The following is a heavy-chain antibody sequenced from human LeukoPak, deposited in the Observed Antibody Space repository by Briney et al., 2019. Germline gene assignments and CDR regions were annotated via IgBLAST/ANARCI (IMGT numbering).Heavy chain of an antibody. CDR2: ISAYNGNT. CDR3: ARVPTRGGSCYSGDY. Sequence: ASVKVSCKASGYTFTSYGISWVRQAPGQGLEWMGWISAYNGNTNYAQKLQGRVTMTTDTSTSTAYMELRSLRSDDTAVYYCARVPTRGGSCYSGDYWGQGTLVTVSS. J-gene: IGHJ4*02. V-gene: IGHV1-18*01. CDR1: GYTFTSYG. D-gene: IGHD2-15*01.